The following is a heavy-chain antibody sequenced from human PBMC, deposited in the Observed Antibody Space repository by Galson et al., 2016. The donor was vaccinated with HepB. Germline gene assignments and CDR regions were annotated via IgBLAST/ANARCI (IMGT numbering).Heavy chain of an antibody. CDR1: GFTDSNNY. V-gene: IGHV3-53*01. D-gene: IGHD5-24*01. CDR2: IYSGGST. CDR3: ARDPMATRYYYYGMDV. Sequence: SLRLSCAASGFTDSNNYMSWVRQAPGKGLEWVSVIYSGGSTYYADSVKGRFTISRDNSKNTLYLQMNSLRAEDTAVYYCARDPMATRYYYYGMDVWGQGTTVTVSS. J-gene: IGHJ6*02.